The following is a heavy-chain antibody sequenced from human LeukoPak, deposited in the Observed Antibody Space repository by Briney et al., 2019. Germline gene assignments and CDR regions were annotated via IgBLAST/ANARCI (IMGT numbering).Heavy chain of an antibody. V-gene: IGHV4-61*02. J-gene: IGHJ5*02. CDR3: ARGVVVRGWFDP. D-gene: IGHD2-15*01. Sequence: SQTLSLTCTVSGGSISSGSYYWSWIRQPAGKGLEWIGRINTSGSTNYNPSLKSRVTISVDTSKNQFSLKLSSVTAADTAVYYCARGVVVRGWFDPWGQGTLVTVSS. CDR1: GGSISSGSYY. CDR2: INTSGST.